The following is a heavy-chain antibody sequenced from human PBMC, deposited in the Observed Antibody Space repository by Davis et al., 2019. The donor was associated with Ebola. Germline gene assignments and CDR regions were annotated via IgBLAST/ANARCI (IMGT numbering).Heavy chain of an antibody. CDR3: ARDGTHYYDSSGWLDFDY. CDR2: IWYDGSNK. V-gene: IGHV3-33*01. Sequence: PGGSLRLSCAASGFTFSSYGMHWVRQAPGKGLEWVAVIWYDGSNKYYADSVKGRFTISRDNSKNTLYLQMNSLRAEDTAVYYCARDGTHYYDSSGWLDFDYWGQGTLVTVSS. D-gene: IGHD3-22*01. CDR1: GFTFSSYG. J-gene: IGHJ4*02.